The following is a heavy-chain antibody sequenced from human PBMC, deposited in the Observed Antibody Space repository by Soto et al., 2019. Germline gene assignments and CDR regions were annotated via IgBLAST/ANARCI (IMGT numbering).Heavy chain of an antibody. D-gene: IGHD2-8*02. CDR2: IIPILTTP. V-gene: IGHV1-69*13. Sequence: GASVKVSCKASGVTFSIYGFSWVRQAPGQGPEWIGGIIPILTTPNYAQKFQGRVTIVADESTTTVYMELSSLKFEDTAVYYCATSVGIAPTGEDGMDVWGQGTSVTVS. CDR1: GVTFSIYG. CDR3: ATSVGIAPTGEDGMDV. J-gene: IGHJ6*02.